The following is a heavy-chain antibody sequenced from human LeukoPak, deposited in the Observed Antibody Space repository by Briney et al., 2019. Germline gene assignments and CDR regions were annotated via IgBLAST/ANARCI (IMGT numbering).Heavy chain of an antibody. J-gene: IGHJ6*03. CDR1: GGSISSSSYY. CDR2: INHSGST. CDR3: ARKTVVTPFGPPYYYYMDV. Sequence: PSETLSLTCTVSGGSISSSSYYWGWIRQPPGKGLEWIGEINHSGSTNYNPSLKSRVTISVDTSKNQFSLKLSSVTAADTAVYYCARKTVVTPFGPPYYYYMDVWGKGTTVTISS. V-gene: IGHV4-39*07. D-gene: IGHD4-23*01.